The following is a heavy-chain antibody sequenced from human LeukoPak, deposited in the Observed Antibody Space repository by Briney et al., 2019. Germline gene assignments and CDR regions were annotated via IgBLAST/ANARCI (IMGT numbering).Heavy chain of an antibody. J-gene: IGHJ4*02. CDR3: AGGGSSVSGKAIDY. Sequence: ASVKVTCKASGYTFTGYYMHWVRQAPGRGLEWMGWINPNSGGTNYAQKLQGRVTMTRDTSISTAYMELSRLRSDDTAVYFCAGGGSSVSGKAIDYWGQGSLVTVSS. V-gene: IGHV1-2*02. CDR1: GYTFTGYY. CDR2: INPNSGGT. D-gene: IGHD6-19*01.